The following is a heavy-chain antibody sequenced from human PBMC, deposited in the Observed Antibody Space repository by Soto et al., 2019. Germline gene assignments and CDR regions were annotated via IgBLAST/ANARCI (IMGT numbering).Heavy chain of an antibody. CDR3: ARDGDPQSAFWSGPLGGGRFDP. CDR2: IVPMFGTA. V-gene: IGHV1-69*12. CDR1: GGTFGNSA. Sequence: QVQLVQSGAEVKKPGSSVNVSCKTSGGTFGNSAVTWVRQAPGQGLEWLGGIVPMFGTANYAQKFQGRVTITADEXTXXAYMELNSPKTDDTAVYYCARDGDPQSAFWSGPLGGGRFDPWGQGTLVTVSS. D-gene: IGHD3-3*01. J-gene: IGHJ5*02.